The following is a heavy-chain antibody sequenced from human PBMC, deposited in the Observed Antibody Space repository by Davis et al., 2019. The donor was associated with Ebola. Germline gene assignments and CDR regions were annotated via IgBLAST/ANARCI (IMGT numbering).Heavy chain of an antibody. V-gene: IGHV4-59*01. CDR1: GASMTSYY. J-gene: IGHJ3*01. Sequence: PSETLSLTCTVSGASMTSYYWSWIRQPPGKGLEWIGYIAYTGNPLHNPSLKSRVTISGDTSKKQFSLRLSSVTAADTAVYYCARGGLVPAALYLWGQGTMVTVSS. CDR2: IAYTGNP. CDR3: ARGGLVPAALYL. D-gene: IGHD2-2*01.